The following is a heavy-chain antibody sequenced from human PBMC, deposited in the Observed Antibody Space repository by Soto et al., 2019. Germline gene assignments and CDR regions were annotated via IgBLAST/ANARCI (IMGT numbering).Heavy chain of an antibody. J-gene: IGHJ4*02. CDR2: ISGIGGST. CDR1: GFTFSNYA. CDR3: ANMGPSGSYSQPDY. D-gene: IGHD3-10*01. Sequence: EVQLLESGGGLVQPGGSLRLSCAASGFTFSNYAMSWVRQAPGKGLEWVSTISGIGGSTYYADSVKGRFTISRDNSKDTLYLQMNSLRAEDSALYYCANMGPSGSYSQPDYWGQGTLVTVSS. V-gene: IGHV3-23*01.